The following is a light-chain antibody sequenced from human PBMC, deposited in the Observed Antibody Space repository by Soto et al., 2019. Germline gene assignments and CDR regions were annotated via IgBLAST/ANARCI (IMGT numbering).Light chain of an antibody. CDR2: EVS. CDR3: TSKTSSITYV. V-gene: IGLV2-14*01. Sequence: QSALTQPASVSGYPGQSITISCTGTSSDVGGYNYVSWYQQHPGKAPKLMIYEVSNRPSGVSNRFSGSKSGNTASLTISGLQAEDEADYYCTSKTSSITYVVGIGTKVTVL. J-gene: IGLJ1*01. CDR1: SSDVGGYNY.